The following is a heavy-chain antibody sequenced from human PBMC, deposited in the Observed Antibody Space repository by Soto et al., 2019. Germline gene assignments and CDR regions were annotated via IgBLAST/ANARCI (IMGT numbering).Heavy chain of an antibody. D-gene: IGHD3-10*01. V-gene: IGHV4-39*01. CDR2: IYYSGST. J-gene: IGHJ4*02. CDR1: GGSISSGSYY. CDR3: ARHNYGSGSTYFDY. Sequence: SETLSLTCTVSGGSISSGSYYWGWIRQPPGKGLEWIGSIYYSGSTYYNPSLKSRVTISVDTSKNQFSLKLSSVTAADTAVYYCARHNYGSGSTYFDYWGQGTLVTVSS.